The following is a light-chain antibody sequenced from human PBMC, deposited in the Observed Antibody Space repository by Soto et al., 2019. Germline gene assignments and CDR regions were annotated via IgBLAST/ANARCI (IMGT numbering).Light chain of an antibody. V-gene: IGKV1-39*01. J-gene: IGKJ3*01. CDR3: QQSYSFPFT. Sequence: IQMTQSPSSLSASVRDRVTITCRASQSITSYLNWYQQKPGKAPKVLIYAASSLQSGVPSRFSGSGSGTDFTLTITSLQPEDFATYHCQQSYSFPFTFGPGTKVDIK. CDR1: QSITSY. CDR2: AAS.